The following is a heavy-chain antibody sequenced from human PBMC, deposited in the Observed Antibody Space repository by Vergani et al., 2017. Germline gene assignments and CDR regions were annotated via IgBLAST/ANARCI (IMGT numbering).Heavy chain of an antibody. Sequence: EVQLVESGGGLVQPGRSLRLSCAASGFTFDDYAMHWVRQAPGKGLEWVSGISWNSGSIGYADSVKGRFTISRDNAKNSLYLQMNSLRSEDTAVYYCARDVWSCSSTSCYDGYYYYYYMDVWGKGTTVTVSS. J-gene: IGHJ6*03. CDR2: ISWNSGSI. V-gene: IGHV3-9*01. CDR3: ARDVWSCSSTSCYDGYYYYYYMDV. D-gene: IGHD2-2*01. CDR1: GFTFDDYA.